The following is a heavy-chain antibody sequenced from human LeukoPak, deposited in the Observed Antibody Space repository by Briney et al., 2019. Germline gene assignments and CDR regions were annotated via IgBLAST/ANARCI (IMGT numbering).Heavy chain of an antibody. CDR2: ISWNSGSI. CDR3: ARDYYDSSGYTLRAN. V-gene: IGHV3-9*01. CDR1: GFTFDDYA. D-gene: IGHD3-22*01. J-gene: IGHJ4*02. Sequence: AGGSLRLSCAASGFTFDDYAMHWVRQAPGKGLEWVSGISWNSGSIGYADSVKGRFTISRDNAKNSLCLQMNSMRAEDTAVYYCARDYYDSSGYTLRANWGQGTLVTVSS.